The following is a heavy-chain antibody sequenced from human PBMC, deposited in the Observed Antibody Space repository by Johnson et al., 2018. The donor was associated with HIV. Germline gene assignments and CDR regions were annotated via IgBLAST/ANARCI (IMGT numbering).Heavy chain of an antibody. CDR1: GFTFSSYW. D-gene: IGHD4-17*01. V-gene: IGHV3-30-3*01. CDR2: ISYDGRNK. CDR3: ARDSTPRGADYVDYGFDI. Sequence: QVQLVESGGGVVQPGRSLRLSCAASGFTFSSYWMTWVRQAPGKGLAWVAVISYDGRNKYYTDSVTGRFTISRDNAKNSRYLHMNSLSVEDTAVYYCARDSTPRGADYVDYGFDIWGQGTMVAVSS. J-gene: IGHJ3*02.